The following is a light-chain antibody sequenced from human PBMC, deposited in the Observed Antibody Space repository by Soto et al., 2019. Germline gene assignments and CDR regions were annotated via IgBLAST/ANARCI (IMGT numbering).Light chain of an antibody. V-gene: IGKV1-5*01. CDR2: DVS. CDR1: QSTNSW. CDR3: QQYYTYSGT. Sequence: DIQMTQSPSTLSASVGDRVTITCRASQSTNSWLAWYQQKPGKAPKVLIYDVSSLESGVPSRFSGSGSGTEFTLTINSLQPDDFATYYCQQYYTYSGTFGPGTKVEIK. J-gene: IGKJ1*01.